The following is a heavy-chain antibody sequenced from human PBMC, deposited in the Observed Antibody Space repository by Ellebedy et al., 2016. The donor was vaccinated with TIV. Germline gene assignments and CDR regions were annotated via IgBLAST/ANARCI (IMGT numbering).Heavy chain of an antibody. Sequence: GESLKISCAASGFTFSSFGMHWVRQAPGKGLEWVAAISYDGNNKYYGDSVKGRFTISRDNPKNTLSLQMNSLRGDGTAVYYCAKELDVDSAYWGQGTLVTVSS. V-gene: IGHV3-30*18. J-gene: IGHJ4*02. CDR1: GFTFSSFG. CDR3: AKELDVDSAY. CDR2: ISYDGNNK. D-gene: IGHD5-18*01.